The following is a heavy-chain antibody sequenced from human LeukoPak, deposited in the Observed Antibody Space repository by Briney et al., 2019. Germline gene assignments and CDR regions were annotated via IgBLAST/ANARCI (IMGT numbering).Heavy chain of an antibody. J-gene: IGHJ6*03. D-gene: IGHD1-26*01. CDR3: GSEYSGSYYRYYYYMDV. Sequence: KPSETLSLTCTVSGGSISSSSYYWGWIRHPPGKGLEWMGSIYYSGSTYYNPSLKSRLTISVDTSTHPFSLKLSYVPAADTAVYYCGSEYSGSYYRYYYYMDVWGKGTTVTVSS. V-gene: IGHV4-39*01. CDR2: IYYSGST. CDR1: GGSISSSSYY.